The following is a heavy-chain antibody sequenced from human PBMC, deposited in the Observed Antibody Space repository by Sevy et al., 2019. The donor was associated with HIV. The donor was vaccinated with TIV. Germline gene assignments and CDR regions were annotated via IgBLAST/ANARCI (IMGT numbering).Heavy chain of an antibody. D-gene: IGHD3-10*01. J-gene: IGHJ4*02. Sequence: ASVKVSCKASGYSFTGFYIHWMRQAPGQGLEWMGWMKPNNGDAKYAQKYQGRVTMTRDTSATTTCMELTSLRSDDTAMYYCVRGYFGSGSYRLLYWGQGAPVTVSS. CDR1: GYSFTGFY. CDR2: MKPNNGDA. V-gene: IGHV1-2*02. CDR3: VRGYFGSGSYRLLY.